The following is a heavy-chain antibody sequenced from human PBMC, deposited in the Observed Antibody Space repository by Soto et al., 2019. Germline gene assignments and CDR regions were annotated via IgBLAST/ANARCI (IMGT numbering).Heavy chain of an antibody. V-gene: IGHV4-59*12. J-gene: IGHJ1*01. D-gene: IGHD6-19*01. CDR1: GGSISSYD. CDR2: IYYSGST. CDR3: AKGVPGIAVAGTGYFQH. Sequence: SETLCLSCTVAGGSISSYDGSWIRQPPGKGLEWIGYIYYSGSTNYNPSLKSRVTISRDNSKNTLYLQMNSLRAEDTAVYYCAKGVPGIAVAGTGYFQHWGQGTLVTVSS.